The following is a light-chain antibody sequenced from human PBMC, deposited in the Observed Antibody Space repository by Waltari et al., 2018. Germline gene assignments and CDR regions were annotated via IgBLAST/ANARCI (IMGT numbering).Light chain of an antibody. CDR2: LAS. V-gene: IGKV2-28*01. J-gene: IGKJ1*01. Sequence: DIVMTQSPLSLAVTPGEPASIPCRSSESLLHSRGYNYLDWYLQKPGQSPQLLIYLASNRASGVPDRFSGSGSGTDFTLKISRVEAEDVGVYYCMQALQTWTFGQGTRVEIK. CDR1: ESLLHSRGYNY. CDR3: MQALQTWT.